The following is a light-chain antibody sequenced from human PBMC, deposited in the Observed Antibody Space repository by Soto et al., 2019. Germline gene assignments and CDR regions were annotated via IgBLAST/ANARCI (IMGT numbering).Light chain of an antibody. CDR1: QSVSSY. Sequence: EIFLTQSPGTLSLSPGERATLSCRASQSVSSYLAWYQQKPGQAPRLLIYDASNRATGIPARFSGSGSGADFTLTISSLEPEDFAVYYCQQRSIWPLTFGGGTKVDIK. V-gene: IGKV3-11*01. J-gene: IGKJ4*01. CDR3: QQRSIWPLT. CDR2: DAS.